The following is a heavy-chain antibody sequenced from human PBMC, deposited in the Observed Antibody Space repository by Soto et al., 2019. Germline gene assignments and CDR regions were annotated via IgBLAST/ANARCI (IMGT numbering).Heavy chain of an antibody. Sequence: PGGSLRLSCAASGFTFSSYGMHWVRQAPGKGLEWVAVISYDGSNKYYADSVKGRFTISRDNSKNTLYLQMNSLRAEDTAVYYCAKDRLLTLYRSSWRSYYYGMDVWGQGTTVTVSS. D-gene: IGHD6-13*01. V-gene: IGHV3-30*18. CDR2: ISYDGSNK. J-gene: IGHJ6*02. CDR1: GFTFSSYG. CDR3: AKDRLLTLYRSSWRSYYYGMDV.